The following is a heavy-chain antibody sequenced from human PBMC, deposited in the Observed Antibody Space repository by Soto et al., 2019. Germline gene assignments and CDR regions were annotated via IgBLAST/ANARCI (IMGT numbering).Heavy chain of an antibody. D-gene: IGHD1-26*01. CDR1: GGSVSSGSYY. J-gene: IGHJ4*02. Sequence: ETLSLTCSVSGGSVSSGSYYWSWIRQPPGKGLEWIGQVSYRGITNYNPSLKSRVTISVDTSKNQLSLNLNSVTAADTAVYYGARDVSDGSRLVGSLFFHSCGQGTLVTLSA. V-gene: IGHV4-61*01. CDR2: VSYRGIT. CDR3: ARDVSDGSRLVGSLFFHS.